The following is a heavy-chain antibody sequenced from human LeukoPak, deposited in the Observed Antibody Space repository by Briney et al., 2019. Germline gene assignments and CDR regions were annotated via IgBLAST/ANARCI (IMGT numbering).Heavy chain of an antibody. Sequence: GESLKISCKGSGYSFTSYWIGWVRQMPGKGLEWMGIIYPGDSDTRYSPSFQGQVTISAEKSISTAYLQWSSLKASDTAMYYCARQEEYCSSTSCLTYFDYWGQGTLVTVSS. V-gene: IGHV5-51*01. CDR2: IYPGDSDT. CDR3: ARQEEYCSSTSCLTYFDY. D-gene: IGHD2-2*01. J-gene: IGHJ4*02. CDR1: GYSFTSYW.